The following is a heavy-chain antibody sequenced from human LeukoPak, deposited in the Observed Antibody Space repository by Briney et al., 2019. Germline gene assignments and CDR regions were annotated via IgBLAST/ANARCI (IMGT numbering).Heavy chain of an antibody. J-gene: IGHJ2*01. CDR1: GGSISSGGYS. CDR3: ARADILTGYSYWYFDL. CDR2: IYHSGST. D-gene: IGHD3-9*01. Sequence: SETLSLTCAVSGGSISSGGYSWSWIRQPPGKGLEWIGYIYHSGSTYYNPSLKSRVTISVDRSKNQFSLNLNSVTAADTAMYYCARADILTGYSYWYFDLWGRGTLVTVSS. V-gene: IGHV4-30-2*01.